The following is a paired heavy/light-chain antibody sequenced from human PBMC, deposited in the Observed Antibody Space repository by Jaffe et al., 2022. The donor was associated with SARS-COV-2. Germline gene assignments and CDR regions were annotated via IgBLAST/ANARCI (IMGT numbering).Light chain of an antibody. J-gene: IGKJ4*01. CDR2: LGS. CDR3: MQALQTPFT. CDR1: QSLLHSDGYNY. V-gene: IGKV2-28*01. Sequence: EIVMTQSPLSLPVTPGEPASISCRSSQSLLHSDGYNYLNWYLQKPGQSPQLLIYLGSNRASGVPDRFSGSGSGTDLTLKISGVEAEDVGVYYCMQALQTPFTFGGGTRVEIK.
Heavy chain of an antibody. J-gene: IGHJ4*02. CDR3: ATGRLPVIGSPHY. D-gene: IGHD2-2*01. Sequence: EVQLVESGGGVVQPGGSLRLSCAGSGFTFSSHWMHWVRQVPGKGLVWVSRINSDASYTHYADSVKGRFTISRDNAKNTLYLQMNSLRDEDTAVYYCATGRLPVIGSPHYWGQGTLVTVSA. CDR2: INSDASYT. V-gene: IGHV3-74*01. CDR1: GFTFSSHW.